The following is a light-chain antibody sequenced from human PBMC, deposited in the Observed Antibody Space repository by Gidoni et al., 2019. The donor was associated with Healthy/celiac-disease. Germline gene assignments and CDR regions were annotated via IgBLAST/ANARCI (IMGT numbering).Light chain of an antibody. CDR1: SSAVGGYNY. Sequence: QSALTQPASVSVSPGQSITISCTGTSSAVGGYNYVSWYQQHPGKAPKLMIYEVSTRPSGVSNRFSGSKSGNTASLTISGLQAEDEADYYCSSYTSSSTKVFGTGTKVTVL. CDR2: EVS. V-gene: IGLV2-14*01. J-gene: IGLJ1*01. CDR3: SSYTSSSTKV.